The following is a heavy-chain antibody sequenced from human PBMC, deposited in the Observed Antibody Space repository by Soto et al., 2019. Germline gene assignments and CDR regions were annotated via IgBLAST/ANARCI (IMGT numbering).Heavy chain of an antibody. CDR2: ITPFVDTS. J-gene: IGHJ4*02. CDR3: ARAGQYYDASGYAN. CDR1: GGTFSKYS. Sequence: QVRLVQSGAEVKKPGSSVKVSCKVSGGTFSKYSLSWVRQTPGQGLEWMGGITPFVDTSNYAQRFLGRVTITADKSTNTAFLEVSGLKSEDTALYFCARAGQYYDASGYANWGQGTLVTVSS. D-gene: IGHD3-22*01. V-gene: IGHV1-69*06.